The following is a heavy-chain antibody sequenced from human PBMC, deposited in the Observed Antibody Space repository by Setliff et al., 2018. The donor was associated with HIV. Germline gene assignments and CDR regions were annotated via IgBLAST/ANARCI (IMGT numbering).Heavy chain of an antibody. Sequence: PSETLSLTCSVSGGSIGGSNYYWAWIRQPPGKGLEWIGGSYYSGSVYYNPSLQSRVTISVDTSKNQFSLELSSVTAADTAVYFCARQGGQFNWNYVGLFDPWGQGILVTVSS. V-gene: IGHV4-39*01. J-gene: IGHJ5*02. CDR3: ARQGGQFNWNYVGLFDP. CDR1: GGSIGGSNYY. D-gene: IGHD1-7*01. CDR2: SYYSGSV.